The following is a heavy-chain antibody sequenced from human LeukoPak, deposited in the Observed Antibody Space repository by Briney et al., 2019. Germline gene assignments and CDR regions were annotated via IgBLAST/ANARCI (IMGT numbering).Heavy chain of an antibody. CDR2: IYSGGST. V-gene: IGHV3-66*01. J-gene: IGHJ5*02. CDR1: GFTVSSNY. D-gene: IGHD6-19*01. CDR3: ARNRYSSGWYYGWFDP. Sequence: GGSLRLSCAASGFTVSSNYMSWVRQAPGKGLEWVSVIYSGGSTYYADSVEGRFTISRDNSKNTLYLQMNSLRAEDTAVYYCARNRYSSGWYYGWFDPWGQGTLVTVSS.